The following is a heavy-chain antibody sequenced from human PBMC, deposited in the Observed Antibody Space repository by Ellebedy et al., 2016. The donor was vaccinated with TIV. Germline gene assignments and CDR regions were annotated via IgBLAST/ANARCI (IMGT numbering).Heavy chain of an antibody. CDR3: ARRSYDFWSGYPYYYYYYYMDV. V-gene: IGHV1-8*01. D-gene: IGHD3-3*01. CDR1: RYTFTTYD. CDR2: MNPHSGNT. Sequence: ASVKVSXKASRYTFTTYDINWVRQATGQGLEWMGWMNPHSGNTGSAQKFQGRVTMTRNTSISTAYMELSSLRSEDTAVYYFARRSYDFWSGYPYYYYYYYMDVWGKGTTVTVSS. J-gene: IGHJ6*03.